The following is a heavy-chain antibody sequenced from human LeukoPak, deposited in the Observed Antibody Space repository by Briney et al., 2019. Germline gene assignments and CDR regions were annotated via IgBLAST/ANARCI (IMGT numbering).Heavy chain of an antibody. CDR2: INPNSGGT. Sequence: ASMKVSCKASGYTFTGYYIHWVRQAPGQGLEWMGCINPNSGGTNYAQKFRGRVTMTRDTSISTAYMELSSLRSDDTAVYYCARVKDFDYWGQGTLVTVSS. CDR3: ARVKDFDY. V-gene: IGHV1-2*02. CDR1: GYTFTGYY. J-gene: IGHJ4*02.